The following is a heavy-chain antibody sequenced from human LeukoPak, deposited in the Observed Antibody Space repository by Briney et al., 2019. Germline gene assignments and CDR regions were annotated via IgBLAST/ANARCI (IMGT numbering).Heavy chain of an antibody. CDR3: ARVYYYDSSGYYKYFDY. D-gene: IGHD3-22*01. Sequence: GGSLRLSCAASGFTFSSYSMNWVRQAPGKGLEWVANIKQDGSEKYYVDSVKGRFTISRDNAKNSLYLQMNSLRAEDTAVCYCARVYYYDSSGYYKYFDYWGQGTLVTVSS. V-gene: IGHV3-7*01. J-gene: IGHJ4*02. CDR2: IKQDGSEK. CDR1: GFTFSSYS.